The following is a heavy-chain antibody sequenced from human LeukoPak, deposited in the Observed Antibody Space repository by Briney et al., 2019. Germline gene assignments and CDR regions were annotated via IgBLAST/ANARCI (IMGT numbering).Heavy chain of an antibody. V-gene: IGHV1-8*01. J-gene: IGHJ3*02. Sequence: GASVKVSCKASGNTFSSYDINWVRQATGQGLEWMGWMNPKSGNTGYAQKFQGRVTMTRNTSTSTAYMELSSLRSEDTAVYYCARRRVEMATISGAFDIWGQGTMVTVSS. CDR2: MNPKSGNT. D-gene: IGHD5-24*01. CDR3: ARRRVEMATISGAFDI. CDR1: GNTFSSYD.